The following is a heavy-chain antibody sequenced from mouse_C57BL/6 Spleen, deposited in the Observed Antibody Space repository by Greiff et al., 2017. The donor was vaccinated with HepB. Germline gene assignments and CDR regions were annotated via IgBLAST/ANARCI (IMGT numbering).Heavy chain of an antibody. D-gene: IGHD1-1*01. CDR3: ARYYGTAWFAY. CDR1: GFTFSDYG. V-gene: IGHV5-17*01. J-gene: IGHJ3*01. Sequence: EVKLVESGGGLVKPGGSLKLSCAASGFTFSDYGMHWVRQAPEKGLEWVAYISSGSSTIYYADTVKGRFTISRDNAKNTLFLQMTSLRSEDTAMYYCARYYGTAWFAYWGQGTLVTVSA. CDR2: ISSGSSTI.